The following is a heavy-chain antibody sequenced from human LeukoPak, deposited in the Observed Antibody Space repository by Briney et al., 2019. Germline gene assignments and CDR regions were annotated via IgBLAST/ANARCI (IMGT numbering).Heavy chain of an antibody. D-gene: IGHD4-17*01. J-gene: IGHJ5*02. CDR1: GGSISSGSYY. V-gene: IGHV4-61*01. CDR3: ARASTVTARWNNWFDP. CDR2: IYYSGST. Sequence: PSETLSLTCTVSGGSISSGSYYWSWIRQPPGKGLEWIGYIYYSGSTNYNPSLKSRVTISVDTSKNQFSLKLSSVTAADTAVYYCARASTVTARWNNWFDPWGQGTLVTVSS.